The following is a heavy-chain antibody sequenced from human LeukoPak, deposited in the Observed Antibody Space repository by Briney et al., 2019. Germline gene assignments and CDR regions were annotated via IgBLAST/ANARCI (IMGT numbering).Heavy chain of an antibody. CDR2: IIPIFGTA. D-gene: IGHD3-10*01. CDR3: ATDLKSITMVRGVIMGADYYYGMDV. J-gene: IGHJ6*02. CDR1: GGTFSSYA. Sequence: ASVRVSCKASGGTFSSYAIGWVRQAPGQGLEWMGGIIPIFGTAIYAQKFQGRVTMTGDTSTDTAYMELSSLRSEDTAVYYCATDLKSITMVRGVIMGADYYYGMDVWGQGTTVTVSS. V-gene: IGHV1-69*06.